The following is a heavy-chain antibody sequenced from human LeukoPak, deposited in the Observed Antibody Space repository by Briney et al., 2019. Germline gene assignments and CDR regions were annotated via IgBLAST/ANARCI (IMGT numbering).Heavy chain of an antibody. CDR3: ASSLLRFLEWLPKYYFDY. CDR1: GYSISSGYY. J-gene: IGHJ4*02. V-gene: IGHV4-38-2*02. CDR2: IYHSGST. Sequence: SETLSLTCTVSGYSISSGYYWGWIRQPPGKGLEWIGSIYHSGSTYYNPSLKSRVTISVDTSKNQFSLKLSSVTAADTAVYYCASSLLRFLEWLPKYYFDYWGQGTLVTVSS. D-gene: IGHD3-3*01.